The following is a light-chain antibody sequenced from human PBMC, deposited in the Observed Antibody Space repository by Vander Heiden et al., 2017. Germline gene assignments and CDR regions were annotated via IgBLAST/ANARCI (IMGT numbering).Light chain of an antibody. CDR3: RQALQTPWT. J-gene: IGKJ1*01. V-gene: IGKV2-28*01. CDR2: LGS. Sequence: DIVMTQSPLSLPVTPGEPASISCRSSQSLRHSNGYHYLDWYLQKPGQSAQLLIYLGSNRAAGVPDRFSGSGSGTDFTLKISRVEAEDVGVYYCRQALQTPWTFGQGTKVEIK. CDR1: QSLRHSNGYHY.